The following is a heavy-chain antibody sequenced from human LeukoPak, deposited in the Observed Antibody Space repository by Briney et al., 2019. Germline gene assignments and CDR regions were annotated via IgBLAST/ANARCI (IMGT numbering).Heavy chain of an antibody. CDR1: GASFSSGDQY. J-gene: IGHJ4*02. CDR2: IHPSGTL. CDR3: SRGLDSRKLGY. D-gene: IGHD3-22*01. V-gene: IGHV4-31*03. Sequence: SQTLPLTYTVSGASFSSGDQYWNWIRQSPGKGLEWIGSIHPSGTLYNNPSLESRVTMSMDTSKNQFSLNLNSVTAADTAVYFCSRGLDSRKLGYWGQGTLVTVSS.